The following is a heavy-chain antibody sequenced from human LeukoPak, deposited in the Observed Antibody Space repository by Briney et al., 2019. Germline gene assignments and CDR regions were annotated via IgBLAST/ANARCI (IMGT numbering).Heavy chain of an antibody. Sequence: SETLSLTCGVSGGSINTNTFFWGWIRQPPGKGLEWIGNVFYSGNTMYNPSLKSRVTMSIDTSKSQFSLSLSSVTAADTAMNWCVRQSRIFGVTRPGYMDVWGKGIMVSVSS. V-gene: IGHV4-39*01. CDR1: GGSINTNTFF. D-gene: IGHD3-3*01. J-gene: IGHJ6*03. CDR2: VFYSGNT. CDR3: VRQSRIFGVTRPGYMDV.